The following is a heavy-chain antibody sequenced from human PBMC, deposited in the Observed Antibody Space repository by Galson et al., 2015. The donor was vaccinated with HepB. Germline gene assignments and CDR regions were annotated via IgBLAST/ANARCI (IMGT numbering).Heavy chain of an antibody. CDR3: ARGDPYGDYANGAFDI. V-gene: IGHV5-51*03. Sequence: QSGAEVKKPGESLKISCKGSGYSFTSYWIGWVRQMPGKGLEWMGIIYPGDSDTRYSPSFQGQVTISADKSISTAYLQWSSLKASDTAMYYCARGDPYGDYANGAFDIWGQGTMVTVSS. CDR2: IYPGDSDT. CDR1: GYSFTSYW. J-gene: IGHJ3*02. D-gene: IGHD4-17*01.